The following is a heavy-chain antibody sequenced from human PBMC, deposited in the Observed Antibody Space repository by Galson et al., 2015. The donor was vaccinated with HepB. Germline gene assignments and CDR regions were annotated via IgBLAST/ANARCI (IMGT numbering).Heavy chain of an antibody. CDR3: ARMTGGIVVVPAAIDDRQYNWFDP. Sequence: PALVKPTQTLTLPCTVSGFSLSNARMGVSWIRQPPGKALEWLAHIFSNDEKSYSTSLKSRLTISKDASKGQVVLTMTNMDPVDTATYYCARMTGGIVVVPAAIDDRQYNWFDPWGQGTLVTVSS. CDR1: GFSLSNARMG. CDR2: IFSNDEK. V-gene: IGHV2-26*01. D-gene: IGHD2-2*02. J-gene: IGHJ5*02.